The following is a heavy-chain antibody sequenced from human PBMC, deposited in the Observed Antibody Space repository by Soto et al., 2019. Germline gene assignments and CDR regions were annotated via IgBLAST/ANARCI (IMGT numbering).Heavy chain of an antibody. CDR3: ARAPSGWDEGYYYYYYMDV. D-gene: IGHD6-19*01. J-gene: IGHJ6*03. Sequence: EVQLVESGGGLVQPGGSLRLSCAASGFTVSSNYMSWVRQAPGKGLEWVSVIYSGGSTYYADSVKGRFTISRHNSKNTLYLQMNSLRAEDTAVYYCARAPSGWDEGYYYYYYMDVWGKGTTVTVSS. CDR2: IYSGGST. CDR1: GFTVSSNY. V-gene: IGHV3-53*04.